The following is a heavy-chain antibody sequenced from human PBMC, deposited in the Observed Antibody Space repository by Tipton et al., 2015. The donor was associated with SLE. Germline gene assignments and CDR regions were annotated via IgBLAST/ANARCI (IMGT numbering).Heavy chain of an antibody. CDR2: ISSSSSTI. V-gene: IGHV3-48*01. Sequence: SLRLSCAASGFTFSSYSMNWVRQAPGKGLEWVSYISSSSSTIYYADSVKGRFTISRDNAKNSLYLQMNSLRAEDTAVYYCATSYSSHSYYYGMDVWGQGTTVTVSS. CDR3: ATSYSSHSYYYGMDV. D-gene: IGHD2-15*01. J-gene: IGHJ6*02. CDR1: GFTFSSYS.